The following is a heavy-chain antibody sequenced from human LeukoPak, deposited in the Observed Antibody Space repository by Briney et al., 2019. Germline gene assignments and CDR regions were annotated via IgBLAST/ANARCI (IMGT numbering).Heavy chain of an antibody. V-gene: IGHV4-34*01. J-gene: IGHJ2*01. CDR3: ARGNNYYDSSGYYPNWYFDL. CDR2: INHSGST. Sequence: SETLSLTCAVYGGSFSGYYWSWIRQPPGKGLEWIGEINHSGSTNYNPSLKSRVTISVDTSKNQFSLKLSSVTAADTAVYYCARGNNYYDSSGYYPNWYFDLWGRGTLVTVSS. D-gene: IGHD3-22*01. CDR1: GGSFSGYY.